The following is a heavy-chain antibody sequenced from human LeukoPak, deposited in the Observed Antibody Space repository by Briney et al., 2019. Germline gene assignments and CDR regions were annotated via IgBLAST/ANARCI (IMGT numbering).Heavy chain of an antibody. V-gene: IGHV1-2*02. J-gene: IGHJ4*02. D-gene: IGHD3-10*01. CDR2: INPNSGGT. Sequence: ASVKVSFKASGYTFTGYYMHWVRQAPGQGLEWMGWINPNSGGTNYAQKFQGRVTMTRDTSISTAYMELSRLRSDDTAVYYCARPITMVRGVPPGYWGQGTLVTVSS. CDR3: ARPITMVRGVPPGY. CDR1: GYTFTGYY.